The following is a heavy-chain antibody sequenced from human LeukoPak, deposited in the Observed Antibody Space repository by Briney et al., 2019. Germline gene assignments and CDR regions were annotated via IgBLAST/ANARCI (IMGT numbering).Heavy chain of an antibody. D-gene: IGHD3-9*01. CDR1: GFSFSSYA. J-gene: IGHJ3*02. V-gene: IGHV3-23*01. CDR2: ISGSGGGT. CDR3: AKLNPYYDILTGYNDAFDI. Sequence: GGSLRLSCAASGFSFSSYAMVWVRQAPGKGLDWVSGISGSGGGTYYADSVKGRFTISRDNSKNTLYLQMNSLRAEDTAVYYCAKLNPYYDILTGYNDAFDIWGQGTMVTVSS.